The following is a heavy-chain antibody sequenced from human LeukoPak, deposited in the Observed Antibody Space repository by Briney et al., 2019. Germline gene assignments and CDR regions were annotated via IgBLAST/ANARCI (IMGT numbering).Heavy chain of an antibody. Sequence: PSETLSLTCAVSGYSISSGYYWGWIRQPPGKGLEWIGSIYHSGSTYYNPSLKSRVTISVDTSKNQFSLKLSSVTAADAAVYYCASNPNCRSASCYVWPSYNWFDPWGQGTLVTVSS. CDR3: ASNPNCRSASCYVWPSYNWFDP. CDR2: IYHSGST. J-gene: IGHJ5*02. V-gene: IGHV4-38-2*01. D-gene: IGHD2-2*01. CDR1: GYSISSGYY.